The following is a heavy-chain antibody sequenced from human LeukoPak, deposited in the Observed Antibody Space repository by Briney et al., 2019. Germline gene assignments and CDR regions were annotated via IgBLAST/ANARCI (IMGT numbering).Heavy chain of an antibody. D-gene: IGHD2-8*01. CDR2: IYYSGST. Sequence: SETLSLTCTVSGYSISSGHYWGWIRQPPGNGLEWIGYIYYSGSTNYNPSLKSRVTISVDTSKNQFSLKLSSVTAADTAVYYCARARHAINYYYMDVWGKGTTVTVSS. CDR3: ARARHAINYYYMDV. CDR1: GYSISSGHY. V-gene: IGHV4-61*01. J-gene: IGHJ6*03.